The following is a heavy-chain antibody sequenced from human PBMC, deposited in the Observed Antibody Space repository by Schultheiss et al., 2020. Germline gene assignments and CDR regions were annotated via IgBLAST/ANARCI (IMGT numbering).Heavy chain of an antibody. Sequence: SQTLSLTCTVSGGSISSSSYYWGWIRQPPGKGLEWIGSIYYSGSTNYNPSLKSRVTISVDTSKNQFSLKLSSVTAADTAVYYCARDQAYNWNYVGYNWFDPWGQGTLVTVSS. D-gene: IGHD1-7*01. V-gene: IGHV4-39*07. J-gene: IGHJ5*02. CDR1: GGSISSSSYY. CDR2: IYYSGST. CDR3: ARDQAYNWNYVGYNWFDP.